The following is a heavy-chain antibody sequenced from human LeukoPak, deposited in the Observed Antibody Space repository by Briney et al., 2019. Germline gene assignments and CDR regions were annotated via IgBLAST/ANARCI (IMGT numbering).Heavy chain of an antibody. Sequence: GGSLRLSCAASGFTFSSYAMSWVRQAPGKGLEWVSAISGSGGSTYYADAVKGRFTISRDNSKNTLYLQMNSLRAEDTAVYYCAKVRVYPEYFDYWGQGTLVTVSS. D-gene: IGHD3-10*01. CDR2: ISGSGGST. V-gene: IGHV3-23*01. CDR1: GFTFSSYA. J-gene: IGHJ4*02. CDR3: AKVRVYPEYFDY.